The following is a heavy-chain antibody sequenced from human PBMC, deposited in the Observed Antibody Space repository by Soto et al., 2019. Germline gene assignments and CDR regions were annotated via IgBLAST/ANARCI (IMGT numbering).Heavy chain of an antibody. CDR1: GYSISSGYY. CDR2: IYHSGST. D-gene: IGHD2-8*01. Sequence: PSETLSLTCAVSGYSISSGYYWGWIRQPPGKGLEWIGSIYHSGSTYYNPSLKSRVTISVDTSKNQFSLKLSSVTAADTAVYYCASLYCTNGVCFDYRGQGTLVTVSS. CDR3: ASLYCTNGVCFDY. V-gene: IGHV4-38-2*01. J-gene: IGHJ4*02.